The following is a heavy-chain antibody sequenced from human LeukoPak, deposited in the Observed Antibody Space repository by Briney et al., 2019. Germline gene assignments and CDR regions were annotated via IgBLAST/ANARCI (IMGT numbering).Heavy chain of an antibody. J-gene: IGHJ4*02. CDR1: GFTFTNYD. Sequence: GGSLRLSCAASGFTFTNYDMNWVRQAPGKGLEWVSSITTTSTYIYYADSVKGRFTISRDNAQNSLYLQMNSLRAEDTAVYYCAREVTDWGQGTLVSVSS. V-gene: IGHV3-21*01. CDR2: ITTTSTYI. CDR3: AREVTD. D-gene: IGHD2-21*02.